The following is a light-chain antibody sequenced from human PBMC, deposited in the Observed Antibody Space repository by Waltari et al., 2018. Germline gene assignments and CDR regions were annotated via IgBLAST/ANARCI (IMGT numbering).Light chain of an antibody. J-gene: IGLJ2*01. Sequence: QSVLTQPPSASETSGQRVTISCSGSSSNIGSKTVNWYQQLPGTAPKLLIYSNEKRPSGVPERFSGSKSGTPASLAISGLQSEDEAEYYCAAWDDSLNAVVFGGGTKVTVL. CDR2: SNE. CDR3: AAWDDSLNAVV. CDR1: SSNIGSKT. V-gene: IGLV1-44*01.